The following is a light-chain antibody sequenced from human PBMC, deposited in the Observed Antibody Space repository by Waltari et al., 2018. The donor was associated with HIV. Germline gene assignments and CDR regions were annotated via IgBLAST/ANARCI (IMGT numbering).Light chain of an antibody. CDR3: MHGQQTPV. V-gene: IGKV2-28*01. CDR1: QSLQHSNGHNY. CDR2: LSS. Sequence: DIAMIQSLDYLAVSPGESVSISCRSSQSLQHSNGHNYLDWYVQRPGQAPQLLIYLSSRRASGVPDRIAGSGSGRDFILKISRVEAEDVGVYYCMHGQQTPVFGQGTKVEVK. J-gene: IGKJ1*01.